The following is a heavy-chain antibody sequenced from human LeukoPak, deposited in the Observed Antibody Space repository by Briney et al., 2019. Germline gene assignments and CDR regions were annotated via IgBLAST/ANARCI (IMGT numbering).Heavy chain of an antibody. CDR1: GGSFSGYY. CDR2: ISHNEST. Sequence: SETLSLTCAVYGGSFSGYYWTWIRQPPGKGLEWIGDISHNESTNYSPSLKSRLTISIDTAKSQFSLRLTSVTAADTAVYYCASSGSRWLVDKTYSPYWGQGTLVTVSS. D-gene: IGHD3-22*01. CDR3: ASSGSRWLVDKTYSPY. J-gene: IGHJ4*02. V-gene: IGHV4-34*01.